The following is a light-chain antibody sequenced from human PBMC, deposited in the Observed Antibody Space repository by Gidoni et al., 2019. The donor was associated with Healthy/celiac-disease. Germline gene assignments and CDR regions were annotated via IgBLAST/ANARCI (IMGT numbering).Light chain of an antibody. J-gene: IGLJ2*01. CDR2: EVS. CDR1: SSDVVGYNY. CDR3: SSYTISSTLG. Sequence: QSALTQPASVSGSPRPSITISCTGTSSDVVGYNYVSWYQQHSGKAPNLMIYEVSNRPSGFSNRFSGSKSGNTAFLIISGLQAEDEADYYCSSYTISSTLGFGGWTKLTVL. V-gene: IGLV2-14*01.